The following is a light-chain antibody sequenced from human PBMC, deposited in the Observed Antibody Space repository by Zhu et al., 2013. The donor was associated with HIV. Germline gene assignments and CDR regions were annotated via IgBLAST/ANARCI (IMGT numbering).Light chain of an antibody. CDR1: SLRGYF. CDR2: GKN. J-gene: IGLJ3*02. CDR3: HSWDSSGHHGV. V-gene: IGLV3-19*02. Sequence: SSELTQDPAVSVALGQTVRITCQGDSLRGYFASWYQQKPGQAPLRVISGKNNRPSGIPDRFSGSSSGNTASLTITGAQAEDEADYYCHSWDSSGHHGVFGGGTKLTVL.